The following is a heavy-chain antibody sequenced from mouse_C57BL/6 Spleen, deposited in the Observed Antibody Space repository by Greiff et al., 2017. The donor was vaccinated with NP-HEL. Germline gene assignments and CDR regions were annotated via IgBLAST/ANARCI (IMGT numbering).Heavy chain of an antibody. V-gene: IGHV1-69*01. CDR1: GYTFTSYW. Sequence: QVQLQQPGAELVMPGASVKLSCKASGYTFTSYWMHWVKQRPGQGLEWIGDIDPSDSYTNYNQKFKGKSTLTVDKSSSTAYMPLSSLTSEDAAVYYCSLRRGGYFDVWGTGTTVTVSS. CDR2: IDPSDSYT. D-gene: IGHD2-12*01. CDR3: SLRRGGYFDV. J-gene: IGHJ1*03.